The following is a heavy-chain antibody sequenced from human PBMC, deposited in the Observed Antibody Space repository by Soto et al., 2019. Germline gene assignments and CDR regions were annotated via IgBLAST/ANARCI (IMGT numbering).Heavy chain of an antibody. CDR1: NAPISDYY. V-gene: IGHV4-59*01. Sequence: EPRSLIFSLSNAPISDYYWTWIRQPPGKGLQWIGFIHYTGSTHYNPSLTSRVTISLDKSKNQLSLQLRSVTAADTAKYYCARERSPIAVAGLDYYVGMDVWGQGGTVT. CDR2: IHYTGST. D-gene: IGHD6-19*01. J-gene: IGHJ6*02. CDR3: ARERSPIAVAGLDYYVGMDV.